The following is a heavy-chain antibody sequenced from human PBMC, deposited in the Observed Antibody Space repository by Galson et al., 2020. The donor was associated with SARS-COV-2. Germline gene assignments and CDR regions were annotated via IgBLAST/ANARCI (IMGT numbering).Heavy chain of an antibody. CDR3: ATLTGDESDYFDY. J-gene: IGHJ4*02. CDR1: GYTFTAYY. D-gene: IGHD7-27*01. V-gene: IGHV1-2*06. CDR2: INTKNGGT. Sequence: ASVKVSCKASGYTFTAYYMDWVRQAPGQGLEWMGRINTKNGGTNYAQKFQGRVTMTRDTSSTTAYMELSRLRSDDTAVYFCATLTGDESDYFDYWGQGTLVTVSS.